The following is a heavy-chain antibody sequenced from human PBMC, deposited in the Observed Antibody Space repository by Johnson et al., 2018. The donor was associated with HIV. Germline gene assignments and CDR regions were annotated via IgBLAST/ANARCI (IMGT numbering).Heavy chain of an antibody. CDR3: AKVSSWYFLRAFDI. Sequence: QVQLVESGGGVVQPGRSLRLSCAASGFTFSSYGMHWVRQAPGKGLEWVSVIYSGGSTYYADSVKGRFTISRDNSKNTLYLQMNSLRAEDTAVYYCAKVSSWYFLRAFDIWGQGTMVTVSS. J-gene: IGHJ3*02. D-gene: IGHD6-13*01. V-gene: IGHV3-NL1*01. CDR1: GFTFSSYG. CDR2: IYSGGST.